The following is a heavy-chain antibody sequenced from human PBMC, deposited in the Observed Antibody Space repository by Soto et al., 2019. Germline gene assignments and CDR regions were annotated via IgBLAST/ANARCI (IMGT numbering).Heavy chain of an antibody. J-gene: IGHJ4*02. CDR2: IYSGGIT. Sequence: GGSLRLSCAASGFTVSSNYMSWVRQAPGKGLEWVSVIYSGGITYYADSVKGRFTISRDNSKNTLYLQMNSLRAEDTAVYYCGSSRCGNQTECKVFAGFDYWGQGTLVTVSS. CDR3: GSSRCGNQTECKVFAGFDY. CDR1: GFTVSSNY. D-gene: IGHD6-13*01. V-gene: IGHV3-53*01.